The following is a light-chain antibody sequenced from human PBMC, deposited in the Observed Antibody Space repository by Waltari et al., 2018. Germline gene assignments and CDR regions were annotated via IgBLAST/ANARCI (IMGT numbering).Light chain of an antibody. CDR2: GAS. CDR1: QVIRDD. V-gene: IGKV1-17*01. CDR3: LQHSNYPFT. J-gene: IGKJ3*01. Sequence: DIQMTQSPSSLSASIGDRVPITCRASQVIRDDLGWYQQKPGEAPRRLIYGASTLQTGVPSRFSGSGSGTDFTLTITSLQPEDFATYYCLQHSNYPFTFGPGTTVDVK.